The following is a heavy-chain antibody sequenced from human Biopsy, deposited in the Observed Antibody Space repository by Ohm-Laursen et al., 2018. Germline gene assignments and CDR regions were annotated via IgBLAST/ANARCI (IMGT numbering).Heavy chain of an antibody. CDR2: VNPNSGTT. V-gene: IGHV1-2*02. J-gene: IGHJ3*02. Sequence: ASVKVSCKASGYTFTDNSLHWVRQAPGQGLGWMGWVNPNSGTTNYAQKFQGRVTMTSDTSISTAYIELRRLISDDTAVYFCARDRMVTIITLVRADTFDIWGQGTLVSVSS. CDR3: ARDRMVTIITLVRADTFDI. CDR1: GYTFTDNS. D-gene: IGHD3-10*01.